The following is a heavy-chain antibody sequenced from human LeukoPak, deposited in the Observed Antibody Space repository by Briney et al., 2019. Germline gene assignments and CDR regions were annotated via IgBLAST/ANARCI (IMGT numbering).Heavy chain of an antibody. V-gene: IGHV1-8*03. J-gene: IGHJ5*02. CDR1: GYTFTSYD. D-gene: IGHD4-11*01. CDR3: ARKVTTWNSFDP. Sequence: GASVKVSCKASGYTFTSYDINWVRQATGQGLEWMGWMNPNSGNTGYAQKFQGRVTITRNTSISTAYMELSSLRSEDTAVYYCARKVTTWNSFDPWGQGTLVTVSS. CDR2: MNPNSGNT.